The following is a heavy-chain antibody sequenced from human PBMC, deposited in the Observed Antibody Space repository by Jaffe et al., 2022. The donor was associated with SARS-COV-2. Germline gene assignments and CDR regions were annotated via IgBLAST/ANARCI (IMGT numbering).Heavy chain of an antibody. CDR3: ARDSYGEKTAYFDY. D-gene: IGHD5-18*01. CDR2: ISSSSSTI. J-gene: IGHJ4*02. V-gene: IGHV3-48*02. CDR1: GFTFSSYS. Sequence: EVQLVESGGGLVQPGGSLRLSCAASGFTFSSYSMNWVRQAPGKGLEWVSYISSSSSTIYYADSVKGRFTISRDNAKNSLYLQMNSLRDEDTAVYYCARDSYGEKTAYFDYWGQGTLVTVSS.